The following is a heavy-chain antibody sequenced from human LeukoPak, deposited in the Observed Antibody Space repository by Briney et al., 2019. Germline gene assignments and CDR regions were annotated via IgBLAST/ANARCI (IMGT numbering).Heavy chain of an antibody. V-gene: IGHV4-34*01. CDR3: ANTYYSSGWPGGDY. Sequence: PSETLLMTCEFYGGAFSGSYCSLIRQLPLSRLPSFGEINHSGSTNYNPSLKSRVTISVDTSKNQFSLKLSSVTAADTAVYYCANTYYSSGWPGGDYWGQGTLVTVSS. D-gene: IGHD6-19*01. CDR2: INHSGST. J-gene: IGHJ4*02. CDR1: GGAFSGSY.